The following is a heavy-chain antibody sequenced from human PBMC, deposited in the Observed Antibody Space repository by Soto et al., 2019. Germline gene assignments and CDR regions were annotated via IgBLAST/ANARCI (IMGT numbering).Heavy chain of an antibody. V-gene: IGHV4-31*03. J-gene: IGHJ4*02. Sequence: SETLSLTCTVSGGSISSGGYYWSWIRQHPGKGLEWIGYIYYSGSTYYNPSLKSRVTISVDTSKNQFSLKLSSVTAADTAVYYCARETVGATFSIDYWGKGTLVTVSS. CDR3: ARETVGATFSIDY. D-gene: IGHD1-26*01. CDR1: GGSISSGGYY. CDR2: IYYSGST.